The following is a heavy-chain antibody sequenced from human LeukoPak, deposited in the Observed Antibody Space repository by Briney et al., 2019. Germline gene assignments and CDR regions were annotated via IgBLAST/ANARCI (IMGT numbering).Heavy chain of an antibody. CDR2: GYFRGTT. CDR1: GGSISSYH. V-gene: IGHV4-59*08. D-gene: IGHD1-26*01. J-gene: IGHJ3*02. Sequence: DTLSLTCSVPGGSISSYHWSWLRQPPGKGREWLGYGYFRGTTSYTPSLQSGVTISLDTSKHQYSLKLSSVTAADTAVYYCARPTIVGSTAVAFDIWG. CDR3: ARPTIVGSTAVAFDI.